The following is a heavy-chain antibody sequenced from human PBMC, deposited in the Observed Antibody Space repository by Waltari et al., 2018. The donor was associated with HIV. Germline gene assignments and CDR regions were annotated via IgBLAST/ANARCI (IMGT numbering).Heavy chain of an antibody. CDR1: GGSLPSSSSS. CDR3: ARSFSGYSNYFDP. Sequence: QLQLQESGPGLVKSSETLSLTCTVSGGSLPSSSSSWGWIREPPGKGLEWIGSMSYSGSTYHNPSLRSRLTISVDTSKNQFSLKLTSVTAADTAVYYCARSFSGYSNYFDPWGQGTLVTVSS. CDR2: MSYSGST. J-gene: IGHJ5*02. V-gene: IGHV4-39*01. D-gene: IGHD4-4*01.